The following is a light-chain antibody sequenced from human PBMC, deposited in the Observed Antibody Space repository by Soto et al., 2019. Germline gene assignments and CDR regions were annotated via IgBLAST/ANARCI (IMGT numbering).Light chain of an antibody. CDR3: QQYVSSPFT. CDR2: DVS. Sequence: DTVSNQSLCTLSLTPGVRATVSCRASQSVGSSYLTWYQQKPGQAPRLLIYDVSSRATGIPDRFSGSGSGTDFTLTIGRLEPEDCAVYYCQQYVSSPFTFGPGTKVDIK. CDR1: QSVGSSY. J-gene: IGKJ3*01. V-gene: IGKV3-20*01.